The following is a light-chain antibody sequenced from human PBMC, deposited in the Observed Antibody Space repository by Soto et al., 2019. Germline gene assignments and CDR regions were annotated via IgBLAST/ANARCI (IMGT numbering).Light chain of an antibody. J-gene: IGKJ1*01. CDR3: RQYNSYSRT. V-gene: IGKV1-5*03. CDR2: KAS. Sequence: DIQMTQSPSTLSASVGDRVTITCRASQSISIWLAWYQQKPGKAPKLLIYKASSLDSGVPSRFSGSGSGTEFTLTISSLQPDDFATYYCRQYNSYSRTFGQGTKVEIK. CDR1: QSISIW.